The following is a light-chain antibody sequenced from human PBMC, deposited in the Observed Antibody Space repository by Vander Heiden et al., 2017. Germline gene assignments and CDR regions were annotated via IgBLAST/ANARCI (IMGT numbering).Light chain of an antibody. Sequence: DIVMTQSPDSLAVSLGERATINCKSSQSVLYSSNNKNYLAWYQQKPGQPPKLLIYWAPTRESGVPDRSSGSGSGTDFTLTISSLQAEDVAVYYCQQYYSTPPTFGGGTKVEIK. J-gene: IGKJ4*01. CDR3: QQYYSTPPT. CDR2: WAP. CDR1: QSVLYSSNNKNY. V-gene: IGKV4-1*01.